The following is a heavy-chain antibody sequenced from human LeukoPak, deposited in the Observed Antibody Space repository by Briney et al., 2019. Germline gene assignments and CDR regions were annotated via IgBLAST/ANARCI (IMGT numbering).Heavy chain of an antibody. CDR3: ARSGTTSLFDY. D-gene: IGHD1-14*01. Sequence: PGGSLRLSCAASGFTFSSYEMNWVRQAPGKGLEWVSYIPSGGSTIFYADSVKGRFTISRDNAKNSLYLQMNSLRADDTAVYYCARSGTTSLFDYWGQGTLVTVSS. CDR2: IPSGGSTI. CDR1: GFTFSSYE. V-gene: IGHV3-48*03. J-gene: IGHJ4*02.